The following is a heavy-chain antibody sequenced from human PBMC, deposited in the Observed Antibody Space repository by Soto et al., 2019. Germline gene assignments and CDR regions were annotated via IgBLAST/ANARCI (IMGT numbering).Heavy chain of an antibody. D-gene: IGHD3-22*01. J-gene: IGHJ4*02. CDR3: AKSTYYYDSSEIDY. V-gene: IGHV3-30*18. CDR2: ISYDGSNK. Sequence: PGGSLRLSCAASGFTFSSYGMHWVRQAPGKGLEWVAVISYDGSNKYYADSVKGRFTISRDNSKNTLYLQMNSLRAEDTAVYYCAKSTYYYDSSEIDYWGQGTLVTVSS. CDR1: GFTFSSYG.